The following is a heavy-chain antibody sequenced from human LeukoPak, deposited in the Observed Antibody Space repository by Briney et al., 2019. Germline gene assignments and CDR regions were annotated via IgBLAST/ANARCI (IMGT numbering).Heavy chain of an antibody. D-gene: IGHD6-19*01. V-gene: IGHV3-48*03. CDR2: ISSSGSII. J-gene: IGHJ4*02. Sequence: PGGSLRLSCAASGFTFSGYEMKWVRQAPGKGLEWVSYISSSGSIIYHADSVKGRFTISRDNTKNSLYLQMNSLTAEDTAVYYCARDGAVAGIENDYWGQGTLVTVSS. CDR1: GFTFSGYE. CDR3: ARDGAVAGIENDY.